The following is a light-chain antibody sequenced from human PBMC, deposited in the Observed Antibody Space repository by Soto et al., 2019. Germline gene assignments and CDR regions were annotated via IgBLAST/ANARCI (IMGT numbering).Light chain of an antibody. CDR3: QQYGSSPGT. CDR1: QTVTSNY. V-gene: IGKV3-20*01. CDR2: GAS. J-gene: IGKJ1*01. Sequence: EIVLTQSPGTLSSSPGERATLSCRASQTVTSNYLAWYQQKPGQAPRLLFFGASIRATGLPDRFSGGGSGTDFTLTISRLEPEDFAVSYCQQYGSSPGTFGQGTKVDIK.